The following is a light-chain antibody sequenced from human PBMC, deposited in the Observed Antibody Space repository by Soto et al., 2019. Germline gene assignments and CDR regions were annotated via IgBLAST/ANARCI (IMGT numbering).Light chain of an antibody. CDR1: QSVGKNF. V-gene: IGKV3-20*01. J-gene: IGKJ1*01. CDR3: HQYADSPRT. CDR2: GAS. Sequence: EIVLTQSPGTLSLSPGERATLSCRASQSVGKNFVAWYQQKPGQAPRFLMYGASTRATGIPDRFSGSGSGTDFTHTINRLEPEDFAVYYCHQYADSPRTFGQGTKVEI.